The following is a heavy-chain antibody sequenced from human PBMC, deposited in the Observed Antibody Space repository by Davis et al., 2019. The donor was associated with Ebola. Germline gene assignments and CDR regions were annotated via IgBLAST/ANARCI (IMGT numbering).Heavy chain of an antibody. D-gene: IGHD2-2*01. CDR2: ISYDGSNK. CDR1: GFTFSSYA. J-gene: IGHJ6*03. V-gene: IGHV3-30-3*01. CDR3: ARDRGCSSTSCYGYYYYYMDV. Sequence: PGGSLRLSCAASGFTFSSYAMHWVRQAPGKGLEWVAVISYDGSNKYYADSVKGRFTISRDNSKNTLYLQMNSLRAEDTAVYYCARDRGCSSTSCYGYYYYYMDVWGKGTTVTVSS.